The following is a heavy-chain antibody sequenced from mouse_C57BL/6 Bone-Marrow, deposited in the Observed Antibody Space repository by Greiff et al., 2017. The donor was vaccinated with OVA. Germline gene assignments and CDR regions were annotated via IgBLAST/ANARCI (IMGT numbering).Heavy chain of an antibody. CDR2: ISYDGSN. CDR3: ARAPKPYYFDY. Sequence: EVQRVESGPGLVKPSQSLSLTCSVTGYSITSGYYWNWIRQFPGNKLEWMGYISYDGSNNYNPSLKNRISITRDTSKNQFFLKLNSVTTEDTATYYCARAPKPYYFDYWGQGTTLTVSS. J-gene: IGHJ2*01. CDR1: GYSITSGYY. V-gene: IGHV3-6*01.